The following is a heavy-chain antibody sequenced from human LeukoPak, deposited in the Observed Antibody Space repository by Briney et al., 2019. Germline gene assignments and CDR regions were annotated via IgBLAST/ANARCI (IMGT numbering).Heavy chain of an antibody. V-gene: IGHV1-46*01. CDR1: GYTFTSYY. CDR3: AREFCSGGSCYSFHYYYYGMDV. Sequence: ASVKVSCKASGYTFTSYYMHWVRQAPGQGLEWMGIINPSGGSTSYAQKFQGRVTMTRGTSTSTVYMELSSLRSEDTAVYYCAREFCSGGSCYSFHYYYYGMDVWGQGTTVTVSS. J-gene: IGHJ6*02. D-gene: IGHD2-15*01. CDR2: INPSGGST.